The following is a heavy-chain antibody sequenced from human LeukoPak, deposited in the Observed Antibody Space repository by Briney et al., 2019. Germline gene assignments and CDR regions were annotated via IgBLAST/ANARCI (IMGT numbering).Heavy chain of an antibody. CDR1: GFTFSTYT. Sequence: GGSLRLSCAASGFTFSTYTMNWVRQAPGKGLEWVPTISDSGNTHYADSVKGRFTISRDNSKNTLYLQMNSLRAEDTAVYYCAKQPHGGPHYFDYWGQGTLVTVSS. J-gene: IGHJ4*02. V-gene: IGHV3-23*01. CDR3: AKQPHGGPHYFDY. D-gene: IGHD6-13*01. CDR2: ISDSGNT.